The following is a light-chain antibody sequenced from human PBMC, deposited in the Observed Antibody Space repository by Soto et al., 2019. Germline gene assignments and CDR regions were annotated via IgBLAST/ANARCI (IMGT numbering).Light chain of an antibody. CDR2: WAS. Sequence: DIVLTQSPDALSVSLGYSATINCKSSQSVLYSSNNKNYLVWYQQKPGQPPKLLIYWASTRESGVPDRFSGSGSGTDFTLTISSLQAEDVAVYYCQQYYSSPRTFGQGTKVDI. J-gene: IGKJ1*01. V-gene: IGKV4-1*01. CDR1: QSVLYSSNNKNY. CDR3: QQYYSSPRT.